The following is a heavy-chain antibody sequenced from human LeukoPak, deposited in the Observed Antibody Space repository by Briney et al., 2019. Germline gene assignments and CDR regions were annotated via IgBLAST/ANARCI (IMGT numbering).Heavy chain of an antibody. CDR1: GLTFSSYA. CDR2: ISYDGSNK. J-gene: IGHJ4*02. D-gene: IGHD2-2*01. CDR3: AKEGSLIVPAAIPYFDY. Sequence: PGGSLRLSCAASGLTFSSYAMHWVRQAPGKGLEWVAVISYDGSNKYYADSVKGRFTISRDNSKNTLYLQMNSLRAEDTAVYYCAKEGSLIVPAAIPYFDYWGQGTLVTVSS. V-gene: IGHV3-30-3*01.